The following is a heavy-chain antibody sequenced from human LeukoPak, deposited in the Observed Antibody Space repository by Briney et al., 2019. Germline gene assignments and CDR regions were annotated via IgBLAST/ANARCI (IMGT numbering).Heavy chain of an antibody. V-gene: IGHV4-34*01. J-gene: IGHJ6*03. CDR1: GGSFSGYY. Sequence: SETLSLTCAVYGGSFSGYYWSWTRQPPGKGLEWIGEINHSGSTNYNPSLKSRVTISVDTSKNQFSLKVSSVTAADTAVYYCARLIVGAAAPLRGYYYYMDVWGKGTTVTVSS. CDR3: ARLIVGAAAPLRGYYYYMDV. D-gene: IGHD6-13*01. CDR2: INHSGST.